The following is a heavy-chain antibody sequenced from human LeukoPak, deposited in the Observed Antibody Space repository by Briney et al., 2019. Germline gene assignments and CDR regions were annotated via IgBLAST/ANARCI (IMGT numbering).Heavy chain of an antibody. Sequence: GGSLRLSCAASGFTFSSYAMSWVRQAPGKGLEWVSAISGSGGSTYYADSVKGRFTISRDNSKNTLYLQMNSLRAEDTAVYYCAKDLIDGQLAEYYFDYWGQGALVTVSS. CDR2: ISGSGGST. V-gene: IGHV3-23*01. D-gene: IGHD6-6*01. CDR1: GFTFSSYA. J-gene: IGHJ4*02. CDR3: AKDLIDGQLAEYYFDY.